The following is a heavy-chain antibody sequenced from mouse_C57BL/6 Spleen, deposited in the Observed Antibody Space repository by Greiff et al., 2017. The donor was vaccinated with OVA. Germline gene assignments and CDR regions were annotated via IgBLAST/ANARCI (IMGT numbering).Heavy chain of an antibody. V-gene: IGHV3-6*01. J-gene: IGHJ1*03. Sequence: QLQQSGPGLVKPSQSLSLTCSVTGYSITSGYYWNWIRQFPGNKLEWMGYISYDGSNNYNPSLKNRISITRDTSKNQFFLKLNSVTTEDTATYYCASAPYAVYWYFDVWGTGTTVTVSS. CDR3: ASAPYAVYWYFDV. CDR2: ISYDGSN. D-gene: IGHD6-5*01. CDR1: GYSITSGYY.